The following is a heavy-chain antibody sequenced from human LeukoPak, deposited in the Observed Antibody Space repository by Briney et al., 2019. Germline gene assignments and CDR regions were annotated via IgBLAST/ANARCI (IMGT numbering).Heavy chain of an antibody. CDR2: VYYSGST. V-gene: IGHV4-59*01. CDR1: VGSISTFY. D-gene: IGHD3-22*01. CDR3: ARVDYDSSGYFDY. Sequence: SETLSLTCTVSVGSISTFYWSWLRQPPGKQLEWIGYVYYSGSTNYNPSFKTRVTISVDTSKNQFSLKMSSVTPADTAVYYCARVDYDSSGYFDYWGQGTLVTVSS. J-gene: IGHJ4*02.